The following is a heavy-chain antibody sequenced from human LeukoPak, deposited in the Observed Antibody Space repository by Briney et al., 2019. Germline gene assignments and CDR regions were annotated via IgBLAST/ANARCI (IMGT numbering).Heavy chain of an antibody. J-gene: IGHJ4*02. CDR2: IYYSGST. Sequence: SETLSLTCTVSGGSISSSSYYWGWIRQPPGKGLEWIGSIYYSGSTYYNPSLKSRVTISVDTSKNQFSLELSSVTAADTAVYYCARDRWYYFDYWGQGTLVTVSS. CDR3: ARDRWYYFDY. D-gene: IGHD4-23*01. CDR1: GGSISSSSYY. V-gene: IGHV4-39*07.